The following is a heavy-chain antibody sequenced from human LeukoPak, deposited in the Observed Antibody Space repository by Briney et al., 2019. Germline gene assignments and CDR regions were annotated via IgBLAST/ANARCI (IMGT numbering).Heavy chain of an antibody. V-gene: IGHV3-21*01. CDR2: ISSSSSYI. J-gene: IGHJ5*02. D-gene: IGHD6-25*01. CDR1: GFTFSSYW. CDR3: ARSAAGPFDP. Sequence: PGGSLRLSCAASGFTFSSYWMSWVRQAPGKGLEWVSSISSSSSYIYYADSVKGRFTISRDNAKNSLYLQMNSLRAEDTAVYYCARSAAGPFDPWGQGTLVTVSS.